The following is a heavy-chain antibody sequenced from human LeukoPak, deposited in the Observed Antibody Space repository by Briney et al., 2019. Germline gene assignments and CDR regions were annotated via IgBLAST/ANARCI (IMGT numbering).Heavy chain of an antibody. D-gene: IGHD6-19*01. V-gene: IGHV3-53*01. J-gene: IGHJ4*02. CDR2: LSIDGST. CDR3: ARHGIEVSGKYYFDL. Sequence: GGSLRLSCAASEFXVSGYYISWVRQVPGKGLEWVSILSIDGSTQYIGSVKGRFSISSDNSKNTLYLQMNSLRVDDTAMYYCARHGIEVSGKYYFDLWGQGTLVTVSS. CDR1: EFXVSGYY.